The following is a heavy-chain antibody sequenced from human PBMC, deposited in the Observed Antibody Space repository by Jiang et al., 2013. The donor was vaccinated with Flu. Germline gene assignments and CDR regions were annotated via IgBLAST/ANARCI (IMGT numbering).Heavy chain of an antibody. V-gene: IGHV5-51*01. J-gene: IGHJ4*02. D-gene: IGHD2-15*01. Sequence: PGESLKISCKGSGYSFTSYWIGWVRQMPGKGLEWMGIIYPGDSDTRYSPSFQGQVTISADKSISTAYLQWSSLKASDTAMYYCARFQLGYCSGGSCYSFDYWGQGTLVTVSS. CDR1: GYSFTSYW. CDR3: ARFQLGYCSGGSCYSFDY. CDR2: IYPGDSDT.